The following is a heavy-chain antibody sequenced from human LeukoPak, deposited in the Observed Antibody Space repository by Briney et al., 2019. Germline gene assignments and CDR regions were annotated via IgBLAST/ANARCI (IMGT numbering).Heavy chain of an antibody. CDR1: GYTFTGYY. Sequence: ASVKVSCKAFGYTFTGYYMHWVRQAPGQGLEWMGWINPNSGGTNYAQKFQGRVTMTRDTSISTAYMELSRLRSDDTAVYYCARGPPNIVVVPAAHRRFDPWGQGTLVTVSS. CDR3: ARGPPNIVVVPAAHRRFDP. J-gene: IGHJ5*02. D-gene: IGHD2-2*01. V-gene: IGHV1-2*02. CDR2: INPNSGGT.